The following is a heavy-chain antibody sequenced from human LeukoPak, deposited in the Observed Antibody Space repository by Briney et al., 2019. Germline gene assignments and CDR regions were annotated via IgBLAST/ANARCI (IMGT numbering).Heavy chain of an antibody. CDR2: ISGSGGST. D-gene: IGHD2-15*01. Sequence: QPGGSLRLSCAASGFTFSSYAMSWVRQAPGKGLEWVSAISGSGGSTYYADSVKGRLTISRDNSKNTLYLQMNSLRAEDTAVYYCAKAAWGSVAATRGFDYWGQGTLVTVSS. V-gene: IGHV3-23*01. CDR1: GFTFSSYA. CDR3: AKAAWGSVAATRGFDY. J-gene: IGHJ4*02.